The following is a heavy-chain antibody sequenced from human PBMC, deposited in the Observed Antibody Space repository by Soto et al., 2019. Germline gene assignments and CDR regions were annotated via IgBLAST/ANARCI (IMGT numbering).Heavy chain of an antibody. V-gene: IGHV4-39*01. J-gene: IGHJ4*02. CDR1: GGSISSSSYY. Sequence: SETLSLTCTVSGGSISSSSYYWGWIRQPPGKGLEWIGSIYYSGSTYYNPSLKSRVTISVDTSKNQFSLKLSSVTAADTAVYYCANAKGYCSSTSCYYFDYWGQGTLVTVSS. D-gene: IGHD2-2*01. CDR3: ANAKGYCSSTSCYYFDY. CDR2: IYYSGST.